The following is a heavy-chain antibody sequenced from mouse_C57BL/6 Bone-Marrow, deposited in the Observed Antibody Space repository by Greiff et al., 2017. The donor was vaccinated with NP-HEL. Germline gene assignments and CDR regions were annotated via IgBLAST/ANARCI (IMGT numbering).Heavy chain of an antibody. D-gene: IGHD2-5*01. CDR2: IYPRSGNT. V-gene: IGHV1-81*01. J-gene: IGHJ2*01. Sequence: QVQLKESGAELARPGASVKLSCKASGYTFTSYGISWVKQRTGQGLEWIGEIYPRSGNTYYNEKFKGKATLTADKSSSTAYMKLRSLTSEDSAVYFCAKDYSNYYFDYWGQGTTLTVSS. CDR1: GYTFTSYG. CDR3: AKDYSNYYFDY.